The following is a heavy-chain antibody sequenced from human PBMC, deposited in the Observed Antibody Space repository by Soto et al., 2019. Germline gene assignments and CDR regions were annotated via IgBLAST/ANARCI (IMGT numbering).Heavy chain of an antibody. V-gene: IGHV1-3*01. J-gene: IGHJ4*02. CDR2: INGGDAIT. CDR1: GYRFTSYA. Sequence: QVHLVQSGAELKAPGASVRISCAASGYRFTSYAIHWLRQAPGQRLEWMGWINGGDAITDSPQKFQSRVTITRDTSARTASVELRSLSPEDTAVYYCATAISATTFDHWGQGTLVTVSS. CDR3: ATAISATTFDH.